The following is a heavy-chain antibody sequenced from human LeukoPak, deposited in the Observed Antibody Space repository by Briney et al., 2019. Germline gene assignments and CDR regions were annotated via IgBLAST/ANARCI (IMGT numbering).Heavy chain of an antibody. CDR1: GYTFTGYY. V-gene: IGHV1-2*02. CDR3: ARNARGIYNWFDP. Sequence: ASVKVSCKASGYTFTGYYMHWVRQAPGQGLEWMGWINPNSGGTNYAQKFQGRVTMTRDTSISTACMELSRLRSDDTAVYYCARNARGIYNWFDPWGQGTLVTVSS. CDR2: INPNSGGT. J-gene: IGHJ5*02. D-gene: IGHD3-10*02.